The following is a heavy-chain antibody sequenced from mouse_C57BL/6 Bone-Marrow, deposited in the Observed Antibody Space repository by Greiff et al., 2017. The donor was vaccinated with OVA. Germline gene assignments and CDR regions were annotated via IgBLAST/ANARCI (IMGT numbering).Heavy chain of an antibody. V-gene: IGHV1-75*01. Sequence: VQGVESGPELVKPGASVKISCKASGYTFTDYYINWVKQRPGQGLEWIGWIFPGSGSTYYNEKFKGKATLTVDKPSSTAYMQLSSLTSEDSAVYYCARSRYFDYWGQGTTLTVSS. CDR2: IFPGSGST. J-gene: IGHJ2*01. CDR1: GYTFTDYY. CDR3: ARSRYFDY.